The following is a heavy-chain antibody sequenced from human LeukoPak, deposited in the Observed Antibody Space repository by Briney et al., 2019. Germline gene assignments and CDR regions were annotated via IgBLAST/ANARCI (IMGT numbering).Heavy chain of an antibody. CDR3: AKSGSYYHVRDS. Sequence: GGALRLSRAVSEFTFSSYGRHGVRQAPAKGVEWVAVISYDGSNKFYAESVKGRFTISRDNSKNTLDLQMNSLRPEDTAVYYCAKSGSYYHVRDSGGQGPLVTVS. J-gene: IGHJ4*02. CDR2: ISYDGSNK. V-gene: IGHV3-30*18. D-gene: IGHD1-26*01. CDR1: EFTFSSYG.